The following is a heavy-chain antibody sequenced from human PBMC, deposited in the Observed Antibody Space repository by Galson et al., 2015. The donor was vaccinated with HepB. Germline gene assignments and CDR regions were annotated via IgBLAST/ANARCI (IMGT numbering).Heavy chain of an antibody. Sequence: SLRLSCAASGFTFSSYAMSWVRQAPGKGLEWVSAISGSGGSTYYADSVKGRFTISRDNSKNTLYLQMNSLRAEDTAVYYCAKDGVYGGSYDQLPDNAFDIWGQGTMVTVSS. J-gene: IGHJ3*02. CDR1: GFTFSSYA. D-gene: IGHD1-26*01. CDR2: ISGSGGST. V-gene: IGHV3-23*01. CDR3: AKDGVYGGSYDQLPDNAFDI.